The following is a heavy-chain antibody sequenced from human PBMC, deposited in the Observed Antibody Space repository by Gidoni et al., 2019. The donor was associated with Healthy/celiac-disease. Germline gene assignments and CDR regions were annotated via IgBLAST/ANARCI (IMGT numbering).Heavy chain of an antibody. V-gene: IGHV3-74*01. J-gene: IGHJ6*02. CDR1: GFTFSSYW. CDR3: ARDRFYDFWSGYYYYGMDV. D-gene: IGHD3-3*01. CDR2: INSDGSST. Sequence: EVQLVESGGGLVQPGGSLRLSCAASGFTFSSYWMHWVRQAPGKGLVWVSRINSDGSSTSYADSVKGRFTISRDNAKNTLYLQMNSLRAEDTAVYYCARDRFYDFWSGYYYYGMDVWGQGTTVTVSS.